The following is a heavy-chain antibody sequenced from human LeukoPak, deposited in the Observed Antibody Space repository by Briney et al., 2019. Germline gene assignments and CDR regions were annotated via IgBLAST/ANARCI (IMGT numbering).Heavy chain of an antibody. CDR1: GVSFSGYY. CDR2: INHSGST. J-gene: IGHJ4*02. D-gene: IGHD2-2*01. V-gene: IGHV4-34*01. CDR3: ARALPIVVVPAASTGYFDY. Sequence: SETLSLTCAVYGVSFSGYYWSWMRQPPGKGLEWMGEINHSGSTNYNLSLKSRVTISVDTSKNQFSLKLSSVSAADTAVYYCARALPIVVVPAASTGYFDYWGQGTLVTVSS.